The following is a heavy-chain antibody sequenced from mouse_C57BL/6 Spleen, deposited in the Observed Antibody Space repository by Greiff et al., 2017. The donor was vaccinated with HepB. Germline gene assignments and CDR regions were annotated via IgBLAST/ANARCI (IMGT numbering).Heavy chain of an antibody. J-gene: IGHJ1*03. CDR3: ARTYFDV. V-gene: IGHV1-82*01. CDR2: SYPGDGDT. Sequence: QVQLKEAGPELVKPGASVKISCKASGYAFSSSWMNWVKQRPGKGLEWIGRSYPGDGDTNYNGKFKGKATLTADKSSSAAYMQLSSLTSEDSAVYVCARTYFDVWGTGTTVNVSS. CDR1: GYAFSSSW.